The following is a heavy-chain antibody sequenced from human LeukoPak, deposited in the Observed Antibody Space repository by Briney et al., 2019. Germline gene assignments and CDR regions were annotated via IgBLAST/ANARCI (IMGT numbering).Heavy chain of an antibody. CDR2: IYYSGST. CDR1: GGSISSYY. CDR3: ARAYIVVVPAAATTYYYYGMDV. J-gene: IGHJ6*02. Sequence: SETLSLTCTVSGGSISSYYWSWIRQPPGKGLEWIGYIYYSGSTNYNPSLKSRVTISVDTSKNQFSLKLSSVTAADTAVYYCARAYIVVVPAAATTYYYYGMDVWGQGTTVTVSS. V-gene: IGHV4-59*08. D-gene: IGHD2-2*01.